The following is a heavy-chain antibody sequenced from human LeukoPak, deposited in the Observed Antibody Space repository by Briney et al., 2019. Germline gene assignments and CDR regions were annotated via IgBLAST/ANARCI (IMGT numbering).Heavy chain of an antibody. Sequence: GGSLRLSCAASGFTFSSYNMNWVRQAPGKGLEWVSFISSSSSHIYYADSVKGRFTISRDNAKNSLYLQMNSLRAEDTAVYYCTRGPITAPGISDYWGQGTLVTVSS. D-gene: IGHD6-13*01. CDR3: TRGPITAPGISDY. V-gene: IGHV3-21*01. CDR1: GFTFSSYN. CDR2: ISSSSSHI. J-gene: IGHJ4*02.